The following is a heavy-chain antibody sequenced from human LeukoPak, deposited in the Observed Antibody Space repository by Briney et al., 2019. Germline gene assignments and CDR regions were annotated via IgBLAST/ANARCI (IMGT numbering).Heavy chain of an antibody. J-gene: IGHJ4*02. CDR1: GSSFALYG. Sequence: GASVKVSCKASGSSFALYGFSWVRQAPGEGPGWMGWISSSTSDTNNAQKFQGRVTMTADTSSSTAYMELRSLRLDDIAVYYCARDENYGIFFNVDYWGQGTLVTVSS. CDR2: ISSSTSDT. D-gene: IGHD4-17*01. V-gene: IGHV1-18*03. CDR3: ARDENYGIFFNVDY.